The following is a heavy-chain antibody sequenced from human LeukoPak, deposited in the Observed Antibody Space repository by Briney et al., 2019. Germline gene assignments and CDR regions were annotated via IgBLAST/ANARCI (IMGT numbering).Heavy chain of an antibody. J-gene: IGHJ4*02. V-gene: IGHV1-69*05. Sequence: SXKVSCKASGGTFSSYAISWVRQAPGQGLEWMGRIIPIFGTANYAQKFQGKVTITTDESTSTAYMELSSLRSEDTAVYYCARVPYSGYEYYFDYWGQGTLVTVSS. CDR3: ARVPYSGYEYYFDY. D-gene: IGHD5-12*01. CDR2: IIPIFGTA. CDR1: GGTFSSYA.